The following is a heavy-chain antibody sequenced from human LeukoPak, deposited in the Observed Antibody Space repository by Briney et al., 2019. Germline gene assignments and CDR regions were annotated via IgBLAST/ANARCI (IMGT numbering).Heavy chain of an antibody. Sequence: GGSLRLSRAAAGFTFSSYDMRWVRHPPGKGLEWVSASGGDGGSTYADSVKGRFTISRDNSKNTLYLQMNSLRAEDTATYYCAKALNYWYFDLWGRGNLVTVSS. V-gene: IGHV3-23*01. CDR3: AKALNYWYFDL. J-gene: IGHJ2*01. CDR1: GFTFSSYD. CDR2: SGGDGGST.